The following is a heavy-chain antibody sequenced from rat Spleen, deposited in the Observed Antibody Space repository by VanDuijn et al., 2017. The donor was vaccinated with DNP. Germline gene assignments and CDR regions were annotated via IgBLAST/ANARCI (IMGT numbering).Heavy chain of an antibody. Sequence: EVQLVESGGGLVQPGRSLKLSCAASGFRFSDYNMAWVRQAPKKGLEWVATIISDGSRTYYRDSVKGRFTISRNNAENTLYLQMDSLRSDETATYYCARQYYSPRVYLDYWGQGVVVTVSS. D-gene: IGHD1-1*01. CDR3: ARQYYSPRVYLDY. CDR1: GFRFSDYN. V-gene: IGHV5S10*01. J-gene: IGHJ2*01. CDR2: IISDGSRT.